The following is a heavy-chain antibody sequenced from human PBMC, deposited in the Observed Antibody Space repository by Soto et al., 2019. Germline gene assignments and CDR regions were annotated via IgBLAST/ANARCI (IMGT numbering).Heavy chain of an antibody. Sequence: SETLSLTCAFYVVSFSGYYWSCIRHPPGKWLEWIGEINHSGSTNYNPSLKSRVTISVDTSKNQFSLKLSSVTAADTAVYYCARGVLRYFDWPPRHLYGMEVWGQGTTVTVSS. CDR1: VVSFSGYY. D-gene: IGHD3-9*01. CDR2: INHSGST. V-gene: IGHV4-34*01. J-gene: IGHJ6*02. CDR3: ARGVLRYFDWPPRHLYGMEV.